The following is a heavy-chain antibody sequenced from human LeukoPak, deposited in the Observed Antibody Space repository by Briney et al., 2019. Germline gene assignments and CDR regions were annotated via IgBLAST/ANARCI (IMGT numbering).Heavy chain of an antibody. D-gene: IGHD2-21*02. CDR1: GFTFSTYW. CDR2: INQDASEI. V-gene: IGHV3-7*01. CDR3: ATDRDNSDWQKRFDY. J-gene: IGHJ4*02. Sequence: GGSLRLSCAASGFTFSTYWMNWYRQAPGKGLEWVGNINQDASEINYVDSVRGRFTISRDNAKNSLHLQMNSLRAEDTAVYYCATDRDNSDWQKRFDYWGQGTLVTVSS.